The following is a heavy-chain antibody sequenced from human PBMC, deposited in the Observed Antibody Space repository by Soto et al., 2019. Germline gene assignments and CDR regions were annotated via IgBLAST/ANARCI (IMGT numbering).Heavy chain of an antibody. J-gene: IGHJ6*03. Sequence: EVQLAESGGGLAQPGGSLRLSCAASGFTLSGYAMDWVRQAPGKGLEYVSGISSNGVGTYYANSVQGRFTISRDNSKNTVYRQMGSLRPEDMAVYYCARRARPAFYYMDVWGKGTTVTVSS. CDR1: GFTLSGYA. CDR2: ISSNGVGT. D-gene: IGHD6-6*01. CDR3: ARRARPAFYYMDV. V-gene: IGHV3-64*01.